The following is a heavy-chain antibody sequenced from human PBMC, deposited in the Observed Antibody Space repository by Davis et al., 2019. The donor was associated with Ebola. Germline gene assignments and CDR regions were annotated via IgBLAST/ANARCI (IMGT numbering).Heavy chain of an antibody. D-gene: IGHD4-17*01. CDR1: GFTFSTYT. Sequence: GESLKISCAASGFTFSTYTMNWVRQAPGKGLEWVSYISSGSSTKYYADSVKGRFTISRDNAKNSLYLQMNSLRDEDTAVYYCARDRYGDNAIDIWGQGTMVTVSS. CDR3: ARDRYGDNAIDI. CDR2: ISSGSSTK. V-gene: IGHV3-48*02. J-gene: IGHJ3*02.